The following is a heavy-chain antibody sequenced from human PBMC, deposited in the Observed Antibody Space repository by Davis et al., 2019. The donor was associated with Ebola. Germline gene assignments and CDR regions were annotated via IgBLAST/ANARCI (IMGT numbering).Heavy chain of an antibody. CDR3: ARRMYYDFWSGYPYDAFDI. V-gene: IGHV4-34*01. J-gene: IGHJ3*02. CDR2: VDHSGST. CDR1: GFTFSDYW. Sequence: MPGGSLRLSCTASGFTFSDYWMSWVRQAPGKGLEWIGEVDHSGSTNYNPSFRSRVIVSEDASKNQFSLKLSSVTAADTAVYYCARRMYYDFWSGYPYDAFDIWGQGTMVTVSS. D-gene: IGHD3-3*01.